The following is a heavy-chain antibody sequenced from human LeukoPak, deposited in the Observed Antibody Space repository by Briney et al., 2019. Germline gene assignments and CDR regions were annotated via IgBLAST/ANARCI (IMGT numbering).Heavy chain of an antibody. Sequence: SETLSLTCTVSGGSISSGSYYWTWIRQPAGKGLEWIGRIYTSGSTNYNPSLKSRVTLSVDSSKNQFSLKLNSVTAADTAVYYCARANGVSAFDIWGQGTMITVSS. CDR1: GGSISSGSYY. J-gene: IGHJ3*02. D-gene: IGHD2-8*01. CDR2: IYTSGST. CDR3: ARANGVSAFDI. V-gene: IGHV4-61*02.